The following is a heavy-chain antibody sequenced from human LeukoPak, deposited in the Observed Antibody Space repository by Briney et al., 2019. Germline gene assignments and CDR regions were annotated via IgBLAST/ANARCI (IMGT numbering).Heavy chain of an antibody. V-gene: IGHV4-34*01. J-gene: IGHJ3*02. CDR1: GGSLSGYY. Sequence: SETLSLTCAVYGGSLSGYYWSWIRQPPGKGLEWIGEINHSGSTNYNPSLKSRVTISVDTSKNQFPLKLSSVTAADTAVYYCARGQGYYYGSGAFDIWGQGTMVTVSS. D-gene: IGHD3-10*01. CDR3: ARGQGYYYGSGAFDI. CDR2: INHSGST.